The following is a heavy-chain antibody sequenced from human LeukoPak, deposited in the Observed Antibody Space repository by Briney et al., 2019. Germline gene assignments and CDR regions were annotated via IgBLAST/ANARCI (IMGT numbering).Heavy chain of an antibody. V-gene: IGHV3-30*18. CDR2: VSYDGSNK. Sequence: GGTLRLSCAASGFTFSSSGRQWGRRDPGKGLVGGAVVSYDGSNKYYAASVKGRFTISRDNSKNTLYLQMNSLRAEDTAVYYCAKERLRFLEWLFDYWGQGTLATVSS. CDR3: AKERLRFLEWLFDY. CDR1: GFTFSSSG. J-gene: IGHJ4*02. D-gene: IGHD3-3*01.